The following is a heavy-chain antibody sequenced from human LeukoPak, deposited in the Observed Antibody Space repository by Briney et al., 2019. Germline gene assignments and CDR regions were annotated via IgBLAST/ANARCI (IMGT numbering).Heavy chain of an antibody. CDR2: IYPGDWDT. CDR1: GYSFTSYW. D-gene: IGHD1-26*01. CDR3: ARHRGSYVVRGYYYYMDV. J-gene: IGHJ6*03. Sequence: GESLKISCKGSGYSFTSYWIGWVRQMPGKGVEWMGIIYPGDWDTIYSPSFQGQVTISAEKPTTTAYPQWRSLKASATAMYSCARHRGSYVVRGYYYYMDVWGKGTTVTVSS. V-gene: IGHV5-51*01.